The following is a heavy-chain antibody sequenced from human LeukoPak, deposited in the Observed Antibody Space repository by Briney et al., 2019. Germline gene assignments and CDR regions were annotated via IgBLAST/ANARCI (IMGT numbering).Heavy chain of an antibody. Sequence: SETLSLTCSVSGGSMSDSITWGWIRQPPGKGLEWIGEINHSGSTNYNPSLKSRVTISVDTSRNQFSLKLSSVTAADTAVYYCASYWGWFGELIYWGQGTLVTVSS. V-gene: IGHV4-34*01. CDR3: ASYWGWFGELIY. D-gene: IGHD3-10*01. CDR2: INHSGST. J-gene: IGHJ4*02. CDR1: GGSMSDSI.